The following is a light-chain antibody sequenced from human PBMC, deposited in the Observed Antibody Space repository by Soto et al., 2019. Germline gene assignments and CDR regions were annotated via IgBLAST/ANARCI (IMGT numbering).Light chain of an antibody. V-gene: IGKV3-20*01. CDR1: QSVSSSY. CDR2: GAS. J-gene: IGKJ5*01. Sequence: EIVLTQSPGTLSLSPGERATLSCRASQSVSSSYLAWYQQKPGQAPRLLIYGASSRATGIPDRFSGSGSGTDFTRTISRLEPEDFAVYYCQQYGSSPPTTFGQGARLEIK. CDR3: QQYGSSPPTT.